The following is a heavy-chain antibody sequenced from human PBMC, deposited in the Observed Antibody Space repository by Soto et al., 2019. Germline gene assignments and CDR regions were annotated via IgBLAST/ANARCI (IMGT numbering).Heavy chain of an antibody. V-gene: IGHV1-46*01. CDR3: ARDRAVSSSWYFPTYYGMDV. CDR2: INPSGGST. J-gene: IGHJ6*02. Sequence: ASVKVSCKASGYTFTSYYMHWVRQAPGQGLEWMGIINPSGGSTSYAQKFQGRVTMTRDTPTSTVYMELSSLRSEDPAVYYCARDRAVSSSWYFPTYYGMDVWGQGTTVTVSS. D-gene: IGHD6-13*01. CDR1: GYTFTSYY.